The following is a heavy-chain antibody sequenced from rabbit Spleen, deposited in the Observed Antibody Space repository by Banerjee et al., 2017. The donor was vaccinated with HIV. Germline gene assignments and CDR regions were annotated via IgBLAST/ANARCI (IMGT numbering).Heavy chain of an antibody. D-gene: IGHD1-1*01. CDR1: GFDFSSYY. J-gene: IGHJ6*01. CDR2: IDPFFGTT. V-gene: IGHV1S7*01. Sequence: QLKEYGGGLVQPGGSLKLSCKGSGFDFSSYYMSWVRQAPGKGLEWIGYIDPFFGTTYFASWVNGRFTISSDNAQNTVFLQLNSLTVADTATYFCARDTSSSFSSYGMDLWGPGTLVTVS. CDR3: ARDTSSSFSSYGMDL.